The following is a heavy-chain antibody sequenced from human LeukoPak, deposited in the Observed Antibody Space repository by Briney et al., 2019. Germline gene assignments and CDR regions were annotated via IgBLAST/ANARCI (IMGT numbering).Heavy chain of an antibody. CDR2: IIPIFGTA. CDR1: GGTFSSYA. D-gene: IGHD3-10*01. Sequence: SVKVSCKAAGGTFSSYAISWVRQAPGQGLEWMGGIIPIFGTANYAQKFQGRVTITADESTSTAYMELSSLRSEDTAVYYCARGLRAGSGSYPTKYYYYYYGMDVWGQGTTVTVSS. V-gene: IGHV1-69*13. CDR3: ARGLRAGSGSYPTKYYYYYYGMDV. J-gene: IGHJ6*02.